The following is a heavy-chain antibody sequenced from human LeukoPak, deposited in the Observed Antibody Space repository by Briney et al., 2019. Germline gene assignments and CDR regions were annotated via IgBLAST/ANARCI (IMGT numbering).Heavy chain of an antibody. CDR1: GFTFSDYY. Sequence: GGSLRPSCAASGFTFSDYYMSWIRQAPGKGLEWVSYISSSGSTIYYADSVKGRFAISRDNAKNSLYLQMNSLRAEDTALYYCARALGYYTDAFDIWGQGTMVTVSS. CDR2: ISSSGSTI. J-gene: IGHJ3*02. D-gene: IGHD3-3*01. CDR3: ARALGYYTDAFDI. V-gene: IGHV3-11*01.